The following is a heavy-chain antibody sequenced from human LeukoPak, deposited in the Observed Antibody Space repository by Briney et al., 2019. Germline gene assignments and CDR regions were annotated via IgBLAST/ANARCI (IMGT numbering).Heavy chain of an antibody. CDR1: GGSISTSNYY. J-gene: IGHJ6*03. V-gene: IGHV4-39*07. CDR3: ARGRRVGATYYYYMDV. D-gene: IGHD1-26*01. CDR2: IFYSGST. Sequence: SETLSLTCTVSGGSISTSNYYWGWIRQPPGKGLEWIGNIFYSGSTYYSPSLRSRVTISLDTSRNQFSLKLNSVTAADTAVYYCARGRRVGATYYYYMDVWGKGTTVTVSS.